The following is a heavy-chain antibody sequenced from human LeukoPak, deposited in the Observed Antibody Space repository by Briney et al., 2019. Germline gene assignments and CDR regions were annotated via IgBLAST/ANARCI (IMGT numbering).Heavy chain of an antibody. V-gene: IGHV3-7*01. CDR1: GFIFSSYW. CDR3: ARVRGDYYMDV. J-gene: IGHJ6*03. CDR2: IKQYGSGR. Sequence: GGSLRLSCAASGFIFSSYWMTWVRQAPGKGLEWVANIKQYGSGRYYVDSVKGRFTISRDNAKNSLYLQMNSLRAEDTAVYYCARVRGDYYMDVWGKGTTVTVSS. D-gene: IGHD3-10*01.